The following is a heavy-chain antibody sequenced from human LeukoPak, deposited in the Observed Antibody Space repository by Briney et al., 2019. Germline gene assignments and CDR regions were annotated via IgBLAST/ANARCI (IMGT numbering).Heavy chain of an antibody. CDR2: IYYSGST. D-gene: IGHD3-16*01. J-gene: IGHJ4*02. CDR1: DGSISGFY. Sequence: SGTLSLTCTVSDGSISGFYWNWIRQPPGKGLEWIGYIYYSGSTNYNPSLKSRVTISVDSSKNQFSLKLSSVTAADTAMYYCARHHPGGFTIMQLWGQGILVTVSS. V-gene: IGHV4-59*01. CDR3: ARHHPGGFTIMQL.